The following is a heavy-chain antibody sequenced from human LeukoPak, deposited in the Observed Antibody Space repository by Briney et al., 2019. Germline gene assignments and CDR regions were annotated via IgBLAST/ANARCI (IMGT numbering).Heavy chain of an antibody. CDR1: GFTFSSYA. CDR2: MSYDGSNK. J-gene: IGHJ6*02. Sequence: QPGGSLRLSCAATGFTFSSYAMHWVRQAPGKGLDWVAVMSYDGSNKYHADSVKGRFTISRDSSKNTLYLQMNSLRAEDTAVYYCARELQDNYYYYGMDVWGQGTTVTVSS. V-gene: IGHV3-30-3*01. CDR3: ARELQDNYYYYGMDV.